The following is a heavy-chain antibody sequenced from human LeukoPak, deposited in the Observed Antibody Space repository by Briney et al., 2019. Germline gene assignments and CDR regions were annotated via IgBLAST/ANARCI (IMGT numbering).Heavy chain of an antibody. CDR1: GFTFSSYS. D-gene: IGHD3-10*01. Sequence: GGSLRLSCAASGFTFSSYSMNWVRQAPGKGLEWVSYISSSSSTIYYADSVKGRFTISRDYSRNTVYLQMNSLRAEDTAVYYCARESGFGELFPYAFDIWGQGTVVTVSS. CDR3: ARESGFGELFPYAFDI. V-gene: IGHV3-48*01. CDR2: ISSSSSTI. J-gene: IGHJ3*02.